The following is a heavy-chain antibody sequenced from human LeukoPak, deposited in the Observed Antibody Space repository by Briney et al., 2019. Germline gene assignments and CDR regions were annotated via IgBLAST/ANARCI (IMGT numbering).Heavy chain of an antibody. Sequence: GRSLRLSCAASGFTFSSYGMHWVRQAPGEGLEWVAVIWYDGSNKYYADSVKGRFTISRDNSKNTLYLQMNSLRAEDTAVYYCARGSGSYYGAFDIWGQGTMVTVSS. CDR2: IWYDGSNK. CDR1: GFTFSSYG. CDR3: ARGSGSYYGAFDI. J-gene: IGHJ3*02. D-gene: IGHD1-26*01. V-gene: IGHV3-33*01.